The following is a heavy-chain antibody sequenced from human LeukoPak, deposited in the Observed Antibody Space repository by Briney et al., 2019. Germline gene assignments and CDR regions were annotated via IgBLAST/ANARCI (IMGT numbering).Heavy chain of an antibody. V-gene: IGHV3-11*04. D-gene: IGHD2-15*01. J-gene: IGHJ6*03. CDR1: GFTFTYYW. CDR3: ARVLRYCSGGNCYSGGLGYMDV. Sequence: GGSLRLSCAASGFTFTYYWMTWVRQAPGKGLECVSYISSSGNTTYHADSVKGRFTISRDNAKNSLYLQMSSLRAEDTAVYYCARVLRYCSGGNCYSGGLGYMDVWGKGTTVTISS. CDR2: ISSSGNTT.